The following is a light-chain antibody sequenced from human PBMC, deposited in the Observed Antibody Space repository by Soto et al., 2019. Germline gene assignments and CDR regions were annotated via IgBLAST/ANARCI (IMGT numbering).Light chain of an antibody. CDR1: QNIRGNE. J-gene: IGKJ1*01. CDR2: GGS. CDR3: QDYGTSHPWT. Sequence: EVVLTQSPGALSLSPGEGVTLSCRASQNIRGNELAWYRQKRGQAPRLLIYGGSSRAEGIPDRFSGRGTGTNFAFTISKLEPEDSAVYYFQDYGTSHPWTFGQGTKLEIK. V-gene: IGKV3-20*01.